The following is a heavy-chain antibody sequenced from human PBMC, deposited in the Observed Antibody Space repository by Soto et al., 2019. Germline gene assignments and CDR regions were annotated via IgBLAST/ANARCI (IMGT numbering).Heavy chain of an antibody. Sequence: SGPTLVNPTQTLTLTCTFSGFSLSTSGVGVGWIRQPPGKALEWLALIYWDDDKRYSPSLKSRLTITKDSSKNQVVLTMTNMDPVDTATYYCAHSQGRVVPAALSHNWFDPWGQGTLVTVSS. D-gene: IGHD2-2*01. CDR1: GFSLSTSGVG. CDR3: AHSQGRVVPAALSHNWFDP. V-gene: IGHV2-5*02. J-gene: IGHJ5*02. CDR2: IYWDDDK.